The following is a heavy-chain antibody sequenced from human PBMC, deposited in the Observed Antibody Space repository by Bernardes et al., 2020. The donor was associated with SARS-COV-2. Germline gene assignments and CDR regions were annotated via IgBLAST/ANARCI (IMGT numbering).Heavy chain of an antibody. CDR2: ISYDGSNK. D-gene: IGHD2-2*01. CDR3: ARDYLGYCSSTSCLSPGY. Sequence: GGSLRLSCAASGFTFSSYAMHWVRQAPGQGLEWVAVISYDGSNKYYADSVKGRFTISRDNSKNTLYLQMNSLRAEDTAVYYCARDYLGYCSSTSCLSPGYWGQGTLVTVSS. V-gene: IGHV3-30-3*01. J-gene: IGHJ4*02. CDR1: GFTFSSYA.